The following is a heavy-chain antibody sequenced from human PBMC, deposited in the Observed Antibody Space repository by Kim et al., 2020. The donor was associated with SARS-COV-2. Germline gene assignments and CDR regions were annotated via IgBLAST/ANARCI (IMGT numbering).Heavy chain of an antibody. V-gene: IGHV3-7*03. Sequence: GGSLRLSCAASGFTFSSYWMSWVRQAPGKGLEWVANIKQDGSEKYYVDSVKGRFTISRDNAKNSLYLQMNSLRAEDTAVYYCARDYYDSSGTPWFDPWGQGTLVTVSS. CDR2: IKQDGSEK. D-gene: IGHD3-22*01. CDR1: GFTFSSYW. CDR3: ARDYYDSSGTPWFDP. J-gene: IGHJ5*02.